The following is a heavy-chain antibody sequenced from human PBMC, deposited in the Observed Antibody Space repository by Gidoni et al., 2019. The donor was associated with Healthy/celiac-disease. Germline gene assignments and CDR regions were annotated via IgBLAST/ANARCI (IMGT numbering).Heavy chain of an antibody. CDR3: ARDRSNWNYDGVDYYYGMDV. V-gene: IGHV3-48*03. CDR2: ISSSGSTI. Sequence: EVQLVESGGGLVQPGGSLRLSCAASGFTFSSYEMNWVRQAPGKGLEWVSYISSSGSTIYYADSVKGRFTISRDNAKNSLYLQMNSLRAEDTAVYYCARDRSNWNYDGVDYYYGMDVWGQGTTVTVSS. CDR1: GFTFSSYE. D-gene: IGHD1-7*01. J-gene: IGHJ6*02.